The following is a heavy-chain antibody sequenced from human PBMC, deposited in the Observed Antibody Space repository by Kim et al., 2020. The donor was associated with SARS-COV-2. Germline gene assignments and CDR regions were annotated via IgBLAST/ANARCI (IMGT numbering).Heavy chain of an antibody. V-gene: IGHV1-69*13. CDR2: IIPIFGTA. J-gene: IGHJ6*02. CDR1: GGTFSSYA. Sequence: SVKVSCKASGGTFSSYAISWVRQAPGQGLEWMGGIIPIFGTANYAQKFQGRVTITADESTSTAYMELSSLRSEDTAVYYCARERSGWPTTSYYYYGMDVWGQGTTVTVSS. CDR3: ARERSGWPTTSYYYYGMDV. D-gene: IGHD6-19*01.